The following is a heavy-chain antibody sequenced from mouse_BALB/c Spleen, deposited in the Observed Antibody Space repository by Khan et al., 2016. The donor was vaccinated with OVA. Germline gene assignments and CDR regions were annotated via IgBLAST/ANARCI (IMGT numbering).Heavy chain of an antibody. V-gene: IGHV14-1*02. CDR2: IDPENGHT. CDR3: ARRGYGNYWFAY. D-gene: IGHD2-1*01. J-gene: IGHJ3*01. Sequence: DVQLQESGAELVRPGALVKLSCKASGFNITDYYMHWVKQRPDQGLELIGWIDPENGHTIYDPKFQGKASIKADTSSNTAYLQLSSLTSEDTAVYYCARRGYGNYWFAYWGQGTLVTVSA. CDR1: GFNITDYY.